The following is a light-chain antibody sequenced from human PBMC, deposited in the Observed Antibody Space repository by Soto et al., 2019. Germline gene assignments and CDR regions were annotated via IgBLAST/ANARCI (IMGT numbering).Light chain of an antibody. V-gene: IGKV1-39*01. CDR3: HPSDRTIT. J-gene: IGKJ5*01. CDR2: AAS. Sequence: DSQSRQTPSSLSSPAHDTVTLTCRASQRISMYFNWYQQTPGQAPKLLIYAASSLQSGVPSRFSGGGAGTVFTLTISSLQPDYFPSYSCHPSDRTITFGQGTRLDI. CDR1: QRISMY.